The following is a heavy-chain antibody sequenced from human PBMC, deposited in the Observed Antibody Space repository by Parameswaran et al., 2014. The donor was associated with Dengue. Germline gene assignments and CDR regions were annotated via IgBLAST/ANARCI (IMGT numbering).Heavy chain of an antibody. Sequence: RWIRQPPGKGLEWIGETNHSGSTNYNPSLKSRVTISVDTSKNQFSLKLSSVTAADTAVYYCARGLFNCSSTSCYSWWAYYYYMDVWGKGTTVTVSS. V-gene: IGHV4-34*01. J-gene: IGHJ6*03. CDR3: ARGLFNCSSTSCYSWWAYYYYMDV. CDR2: TNHSGST. D-gene: IGHD2-2*01.